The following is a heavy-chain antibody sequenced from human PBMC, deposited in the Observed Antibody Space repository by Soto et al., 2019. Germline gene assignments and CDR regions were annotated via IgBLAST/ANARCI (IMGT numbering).Heavy chain of an antibody. CDR3: ARHSLHLEYSNSRGWFDP. D-gene: IGHD6-6*01. CDR2: INPNSGGT. CDR1: GYTFTGYY. J-gene: IGHJ5*02. Sequence: ASVKVSCKASGYTFTGYYMHWVRQAPGQGLEWMGWINPNSGGTNYAQKFQGRVTMTRDTSISTAYMELSRLRSDDTAVYYCARHSLHLEYSNSRGWFDPWGQGTLVTVSS. V-gene: IGHV1-2*02.